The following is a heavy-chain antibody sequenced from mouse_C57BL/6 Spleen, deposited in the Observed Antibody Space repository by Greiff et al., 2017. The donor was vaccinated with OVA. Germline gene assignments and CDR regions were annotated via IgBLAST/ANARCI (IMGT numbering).Heavy chain of an antibody. D-gene: IGHD1-1*01. CDR2: IYPRSGNT. V-gene: IGHV1-81*01. CDR1: GYTFTSYG. CDR3: ARGDVRGSSPFDY. J-gene: IGHJ2*01. Sequence: QVQLQQSGAELARPGASVKLSCKASGYTFTSYGISWVKQRTGQGLEWIGEIYPRSGNTYYNEKFKGKATLTADKSSSTAYMELRSLTSADSAVYFCARGDVRGSSPFDYWGQGTTLTVSS.